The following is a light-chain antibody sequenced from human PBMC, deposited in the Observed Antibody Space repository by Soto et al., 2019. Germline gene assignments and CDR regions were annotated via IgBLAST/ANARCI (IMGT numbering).Light chain of an antibody. CDR3: QQYGSSPFT. CDR2: GAS. Sequence: EIVLTQSPGILSLSPGGRATLSCRASQSVTTSYLAWYQQKPGQAPRVLIYGASSRATGIPDRFSGSGSGTDFTLTISRLEPEDFAVYYCQQYGSSPFTFGPGTKVDI. J-gene: IGKJ3*01. CDR1: QSVTTSY. V-gene: IGKV3-20*01.